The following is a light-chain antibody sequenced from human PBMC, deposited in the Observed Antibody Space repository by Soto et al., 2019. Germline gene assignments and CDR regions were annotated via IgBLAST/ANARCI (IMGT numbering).Light chain of an antibody. J-gene: IGKJ1*01. V-gene: IGKV3-20*01. CDR2: AAS. CDR3: QHYGSSLWT. Sequence: EIVMPQSPATLSLSPGDRAPLSCRASQSVSSTCLGWYQQKPGQAPRLLISAASSRATGIPDRFSGSGSGTDFTLTISRLEPEEFAVYYCQHYGSSLWTVGQGTKVDIK. CDR1: QSVSSTC.